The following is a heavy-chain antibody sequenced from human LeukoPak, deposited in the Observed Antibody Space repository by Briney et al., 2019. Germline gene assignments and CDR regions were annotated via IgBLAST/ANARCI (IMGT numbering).Heavy chain of an antibody. CDR2: ISGSGGST. CDR3: ARYTGNFFDY. J-gene: IGHJ4*02. V-gene: IGHV3-23*01. D-gene: IGHD1-26*01. Sequence: TGGSLRLSCAASGFTFSNYAMSWVRQAPGKGLEWVSVISGSGGSTYYADSVKGRFTISIDNSKSTLYLQMNSLKAEDTAVYYCARYTGNFFDYWGQGTLVTVSS. CDR1: GFTFSNYA.